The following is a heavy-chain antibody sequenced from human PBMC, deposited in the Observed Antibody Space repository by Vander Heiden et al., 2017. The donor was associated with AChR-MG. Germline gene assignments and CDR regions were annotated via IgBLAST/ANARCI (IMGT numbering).Heavy chain of an antibody. D-gene: IGHD3-22*01. J-gene: IGHJ4*02. CDR2: ISWNSGSI. V-gene: IGHV3-9*01. CDR3: AKDITMIVVGIDY. CDR1: GSTFDDYA. Sequence: EVQLVESGGGLVQPGRSLRLSCAASGSTFDDYAMHWVRQAPGKGLEWVSGISWNSGSIGYADSVKGRFTISRDNAKNSLYLQMNSLRAEDTALYYCAKDITMIVVGIDYWGQGTLVTVSS.